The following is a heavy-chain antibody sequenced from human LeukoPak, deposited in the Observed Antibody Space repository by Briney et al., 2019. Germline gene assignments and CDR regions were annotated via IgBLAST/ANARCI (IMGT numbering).Heavy chain of an antibody. J-gene: IGHJ3*01. V-gene: IGHV3-48*02. CDR3: AREDDSWGPNNLDL. CDR1: AFTFSDYS. CDR2: IDTSSSTM. Sequence: GGSLRLSCAASAFTFSDYSMNWVRQAPGKGLEWISYIDTSSSTMYYADSVMGRFTISRDNAKESLYLQMNSLRDEDAAVYYCAREDDSWGPNNLDLWGQGTMVTVSS. D-gene: IGHD7-27*01.